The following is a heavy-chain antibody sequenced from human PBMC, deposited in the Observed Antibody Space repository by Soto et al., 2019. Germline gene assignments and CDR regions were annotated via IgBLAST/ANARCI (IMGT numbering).Heavy chain of an antibody. D-gene: IGHD3-22*01. CDR2: ISDSGSNT. Sequence: SLILSSGGTGGTFSRPAINCVRPVNKRGLEWVAYISDSGSNTPYADSVKGRFTVSRDTAKNSLYLQMSGLRDEDRAVDDCARYYYDSSGYDGMDGRVQGTKVTFS. V-gene: IGHV3-48*02. CDR1: GGTFSRPA. CDR3: ARYYYDSSGYDGMDG. J-gene: IGHJ6*02.